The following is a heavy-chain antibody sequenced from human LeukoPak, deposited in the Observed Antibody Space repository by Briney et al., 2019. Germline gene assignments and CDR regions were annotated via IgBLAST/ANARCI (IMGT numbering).Heavy chain of an antibody. CDR1: GLTFSSYW. CDR3: AKDRIAADWYFDL. Sequence: PGGSLRLSCAASGLTFSSYWMSWVRQAPGKGLEWVANIKQDGSEKYYVDSVKGRFTISRDNAKNSLYLQMNSLRAEDTAVYYCAKDRIAADWYFDLWGRGTLVTVSS. CDR2: IKQDGSEK. J-gene: IGHJ2*01. D-gene: IGHD6-13*01. V-gene: IGHV3-7*01.